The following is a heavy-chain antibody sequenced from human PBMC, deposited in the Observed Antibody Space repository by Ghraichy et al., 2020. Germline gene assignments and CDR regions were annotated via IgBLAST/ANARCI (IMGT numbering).Heavy chain of an antibody. CDR1: GGSFSDYY. CDR2: INHSGTT. Sequence: SQTLSLTCAVYGGSFSDYYWSWIRQSLGKGLEWVGEINHSGTTNCSPSLKSRVTMSVDTSKNQFSLNLSSVTAADAAVYYCARKTGPHSSGYLHWGQGILVTVSS. CDR3: ARKTGPHSSGYLH. D-gene: IGHD3-22*01. J-gene: IGHJ4*02. V-gene: IGHV4-34*01.